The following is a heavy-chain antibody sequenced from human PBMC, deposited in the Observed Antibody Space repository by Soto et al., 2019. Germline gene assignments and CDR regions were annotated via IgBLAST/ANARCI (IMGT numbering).Heavy chain of an antibody. Sequence: QVQLVQSGAEVKKPGASVKVSCKASGYTFTGYYMHWVRQAPVQGLEWMGWINPNSGGTNYAQKFQGRVNMTRDTSISTAYMELSRLRSDDTAVYYCAREALMVYAPQYYWCQGTLVTV. J-gene: IGHJ4*02. CDR3: AREALMVYAPQYY. D-gene: IGHD2-8*01. CDR1: GYTFTGYY. V-gene: IGHV1-2*02. CDR2: INPNSGGT.